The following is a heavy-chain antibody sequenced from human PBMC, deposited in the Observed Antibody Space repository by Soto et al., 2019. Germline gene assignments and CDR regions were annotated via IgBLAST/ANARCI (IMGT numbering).Heavy chain of an antibody. Sequence: SVKVSCKASGGTFSSYAISWVRQAPGQGLEWMGGIIPIFGTANYAQKFQGRVTITADESTSTAYMELSSLRSEDTAVYYCARGQPFEYSSSSLYYYYGMDVWGQGTTVTVSS. V-gene: IGHV1-69*13. CDR2: IIPIFGTA. D-gene: IGHD6-6*01. CDR3: ARGQPFEYSSSSLYYYYGMDV. J-gene: IGHJ6*02. CDR1: GGTFSSYA.